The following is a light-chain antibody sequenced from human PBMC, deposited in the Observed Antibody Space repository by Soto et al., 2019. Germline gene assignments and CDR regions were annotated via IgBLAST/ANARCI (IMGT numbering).Light chain of an antibody. CDR3: MQALQPPRT. CDR2: MGC. J-gene: IGKJ1*01. V-gene: IGKV2-28*01. Sequence: DLVMTQSPLSLPVTPGEAASISCRSSQSLLHKNGNNYFNWYLQKPVHPPQLLIYMGCTRASGVPDRFSGSGSGTYFTLKISRVEAEHAGVYYCMQALQPPRTFDQGHKLDIK. CDR1: QSLLHKNGNNY.